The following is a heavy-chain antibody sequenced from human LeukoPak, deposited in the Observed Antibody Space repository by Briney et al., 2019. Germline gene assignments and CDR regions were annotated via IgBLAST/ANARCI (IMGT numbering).Heavy chain of an antibody. CDR1: GGSISSYY. V-gene: IGHV4-59*12. D-gene: IGHD4-17*01. CDR3: ARDLAVAFDI. J-gene: IGHJ3*02. Sequence: SETLSLTCTVSGGSISSYYWSWIRQPPGKGLEWIGYIYYSGSTNYNPSLKSRVTISVDTSKNQFSLKLSSVTAADTAVYYCARDLAVAFDIWGQGTMVTVSS. CDR2: IYYSGST.